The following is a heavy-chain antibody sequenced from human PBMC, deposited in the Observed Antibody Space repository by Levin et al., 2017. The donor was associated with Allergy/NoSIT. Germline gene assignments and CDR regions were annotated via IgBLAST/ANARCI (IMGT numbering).Heavy chain of an antibody. D-gene: IGHD1-26*01. CDR3: AREVGQPDY. CDR2: IKQDGTEK. Sequence: GGSLRLSCAASGFTFSSHWMTWVRQAPGKGLEWVANIKQDGTEKYYVDSVKGRFTISRDNAKNSLYLQMNSLRVEDTAVYYCAREVGQPDYWGQGTLVTVSS. V-gene: IGHV3-7*01. J-gene: IGHJ4*02. CDR1: GFTFSSHW.